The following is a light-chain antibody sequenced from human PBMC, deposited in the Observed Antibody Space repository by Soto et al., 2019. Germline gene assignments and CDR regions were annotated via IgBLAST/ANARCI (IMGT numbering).Light chain of an antibody. CDR1: SSDVGGYNY. V-gene: IGLV2-14*01. J-gene: IGLJ3*02. CDR2: EVS. CDR3: SSYTTGSTLGV. Sequence: QSVLTQPASVSGSPGQSITISCTGTSSDVGGYNYGSWYQQHPGKAPKLVIYEVSNRPSGISNRFSGSKSGNTASLTISGLQAEDEADHYCSSYTTGSTLGVFGGGTKLTVL.